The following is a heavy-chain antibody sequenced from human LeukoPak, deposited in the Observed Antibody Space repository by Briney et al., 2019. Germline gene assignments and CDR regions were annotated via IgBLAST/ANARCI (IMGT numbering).Heavy chain of an antibody. Sequence: GASVKVSCKASGYTFTSYGISWVRQAPGQGLEWMGWISAYNGNTNYAQKFQGRVTMTRDTSTSTVYMELGSLRSEDTAVYYCARVAYSSSWLTTPHDYWGQGTLVTVSS. CDR3: ARVAYSSSWLTTPHDY. J-gene: IGHJ4*02. CDR1: GYTFTSYG. D-gene: IGHD6-13*01. CDR2: ISAYNGNT. V-gene: IGHV1-18*01.